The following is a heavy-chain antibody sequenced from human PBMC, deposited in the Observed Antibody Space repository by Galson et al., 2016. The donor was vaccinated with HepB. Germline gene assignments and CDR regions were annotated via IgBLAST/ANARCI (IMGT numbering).Heavy chain of an antibody. Sequence: SETLSLTCNVSGGSMSGYFWSWIRQPPGKGLEWIGYVHYTGGTKYDPSLESRITISLDTSKKQVSLKLASVTAADTAVYYCARDWDCTTTTCYTGSLGHYYGLDVWGQGTTVTVSS. CDR1: GGSMSGYF. J-gene: IGHJ6*02. CDR3: ARDWDCTTTTCYTGSLGHYYGLDV. D-gene: IGHD2-2*02. V-gene: IGHV4-59*01. CDR2: VHYTGGT.